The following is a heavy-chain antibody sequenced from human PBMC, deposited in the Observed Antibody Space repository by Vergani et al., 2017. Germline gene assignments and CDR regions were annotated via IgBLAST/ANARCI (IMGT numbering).Heavy chain of an antibody. Sequence: QVQLQESGPGLVKPPGTLSLTCAVSGDSISSNNCWTWVRQPPGKGLEWIATVFHSGSAYYNPSLGRRVTITVETSKNQFSLRLTTLTAADTAVYYCARQFWVSQGVGAFETWGRGTEVSVSS. V-gene: IGHV4-4*03. CDR3: ARQFWVSQGVGAFET. D-gene: IGHD3-16*01. CDR2: VFHSGSA. J-gene: IGHJ3*02. CDR1: GDSISSNNC.